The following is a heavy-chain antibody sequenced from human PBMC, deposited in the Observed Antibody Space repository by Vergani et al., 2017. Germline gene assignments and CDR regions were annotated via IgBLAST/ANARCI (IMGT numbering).Heavy chain of an antibody. J-gene: IGHJ4*02. CDR2: ISYDGSNK. V-gene: IGHV3-30*04. CDR1: GFTFSSYA. CDR3: ARDKYRIAVAGPFDY. Sequence: QVQLVESGGGVVQPGRSLRLSCAASGFTFSSYAMHWVRQAPGKGLEWVAVISYDGSNKYYADSVKGRFTIARDNSKNTLYLQMNSLGAEDTAVYYCARDKYRIAVAGPFDYWGQGTLVTVSS. D-gene: IGHD6-19*01.